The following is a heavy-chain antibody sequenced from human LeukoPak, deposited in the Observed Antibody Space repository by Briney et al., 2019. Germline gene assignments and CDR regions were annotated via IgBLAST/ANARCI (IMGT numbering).Heavy chain of an antibody. V-gene: IGHV4-59*01. CDR3: ARDTIAVAVGGDAFDI. D-gene: IGHD6-19*01. J-gene: IGHJ3*02. Sequence: SETLSLTCSVSGGSISGYYWSWIRQPPGKGLEWIGYIHYSGSTNYNPSLKSRVTISVDTSKNQFSLKLSSVTAADTAVYYCARDTIAVAVGGDAFDIWGQGTMVTVSS. CDR1: GGSISGYY. CDR2: IHYSGST.